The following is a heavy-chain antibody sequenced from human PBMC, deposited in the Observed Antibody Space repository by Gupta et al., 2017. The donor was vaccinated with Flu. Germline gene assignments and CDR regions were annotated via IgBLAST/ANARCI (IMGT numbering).Heavy chain of an antibody. D-gene: IGHD2-15*01. CDR1: GGSISSSSYY. CDR2: IYYSGST. J-gene: IGHJ3*02. Sequence: QLQLQESGPGLVKPSETLSLTCTVSGGSISSSSYYWGWIRQPPGKGLEWIGSIYYSGSTYYNPSLKSRVTISVDTSKNQFSLKRSSVTAADTAVYYCARRPDYCSGGSCYLAAFDIWGQGTMVTVSS. V-gene: IGHV4-39*01. CDR3: ARRPDYCSGGSCYLAAFDI.